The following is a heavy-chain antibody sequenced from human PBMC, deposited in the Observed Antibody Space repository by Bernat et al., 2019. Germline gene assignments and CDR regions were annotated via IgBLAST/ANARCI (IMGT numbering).Heavy chain of an antibody. CDR1: GGSFSGYY. D-gene: IGHD6-19*01. J-gene: IGHJ5*02. Sequence: QVQLQQWGAGLLKPSETLSLTCAVYGGSFSGYYWSWIRQPPGKGLEWIGEINHSGSTNYNPSLTSRVTISVATSKNQFSLKLSSVTAADTAVYYGARAPLIAGAGTGDWFDPWGQGTLITVSS. CDR2: INHSGST. V-gene: IGHV4-34*01. CDR3: ARAPLIAGAGTGDWFDP.